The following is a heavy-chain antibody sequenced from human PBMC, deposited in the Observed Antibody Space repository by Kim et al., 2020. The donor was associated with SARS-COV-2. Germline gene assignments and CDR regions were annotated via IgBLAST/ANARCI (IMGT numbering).Heavy chain of an antibody. Sequence: SETLSLTCTVSGGSISSYYWSWIRQPPGKGLEWIGYIYYSGSTNYNPSLKSRVTISVDTSKNQFSLKLSSVTAADTAVYYCARDPVIAVAGTGVGWFDP. V-gene: IGHV4-59*01. CDR3: ARDPVIAVAGTGVGWFDP. CDR2: IYYSGST. CDR1: GGSISSYY. J-gene: IGHJ5*02. D-gene: IGHD6-19*01.